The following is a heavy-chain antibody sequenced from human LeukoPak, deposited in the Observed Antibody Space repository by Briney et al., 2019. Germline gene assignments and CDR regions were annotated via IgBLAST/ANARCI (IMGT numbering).Heavy chain of an antibody. Sequence: ASVKVSCKASGYTFTSYAMHWVRQAPGQRLEWMGWINAGNGNTKYSQKFQGRVTITRDTSASTAYMELSSLRSEGTAVYYCARDRIVVVPAGFDPWGQGTLVTVSS. CDR3: ARDRIVVVPAGFDP. CDR2: INAGNGNT. V-gene: IGHV1-3*01. CDR1: GYTFTSYA. D-gene: IGHD2-2*01. J-gene: IGHJ5*02.